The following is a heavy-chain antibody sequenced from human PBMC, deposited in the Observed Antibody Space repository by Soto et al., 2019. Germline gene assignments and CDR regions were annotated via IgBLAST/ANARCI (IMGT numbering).Heavy chain of an antibody. CDR3: ARDRVKIRAGYYHYYGMDV. D-gene: IGHD3-10*01. Sequence: DVQLEESGGGLVKPGGSLRLSCVASEFTFSVYSMNWVRQAPGKGLEWVSSISSGSSYIYYADSVKGRFTISRDNDKRSLFLHMSSLRVDATAVYYGARDRVKIRAGYYHYYGMDVWGQGTTVTVSS. J-gene: IGHJ6*02. CDR2: ISSGSSYI. CDR1: EFTFSVYS. V-gene: IGHV3-21*02.